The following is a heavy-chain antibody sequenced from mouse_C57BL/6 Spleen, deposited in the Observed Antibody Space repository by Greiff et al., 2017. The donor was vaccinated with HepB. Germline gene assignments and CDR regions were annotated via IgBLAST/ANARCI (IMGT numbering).Heavy chain of an antibody. D-gene: IGHD1-1*01. CDR1: GYTFTSYG. Sequence: VQLQQSGAELARPGASVKLSCKASGYTFTSYGISWVKQRTGQGLEWIGEIYPRSGNTYYNEKFKGKATLTADKSSSTAYMELRSLTSEDSAVYFCARSTTVVAHWYFDVWDTGTTVTVSS. V-gene: IGHV1-81*01. CDR3: ARSTTVVAHWYFDV. J-gene: IGHJ1*03. CDR2: IYPRSGNT.